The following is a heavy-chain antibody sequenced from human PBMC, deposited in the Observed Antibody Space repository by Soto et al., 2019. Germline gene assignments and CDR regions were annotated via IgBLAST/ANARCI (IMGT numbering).Heavy chain of an antibody. CDR1: GYSFTSYW. Sequence: GESLKISFKGSGYSFTSYWISWVRQMPGKGLEWMGRIDPSDSYTNYSPSFQGHVTISADKSISTAYLQWSSLKASDTAMYYCASSTRVAAAGNWFDPWGQGTLVTVSS. V-gene: IGHV5-10-1*01. CDR3: ASSTRVAAAGNWFDP. D-gene: IGHD6-13*01. J-gene: IGHJ5*02. CDR2: IDPSDSYT.